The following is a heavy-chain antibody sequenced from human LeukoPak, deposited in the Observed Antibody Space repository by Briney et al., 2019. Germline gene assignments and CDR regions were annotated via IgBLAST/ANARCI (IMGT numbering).Heavy chain of an antibody. V-gene: IGHV3-53*01. J-gene: IGHJ4*02. Sequence: GGSLRLSCVVSVFTLSTNFMSWVRQAPGERLEWVSVIYSGGSTYYADSVKGRFTISRDNSKNTLYLQMNSLRAEDTAVYYCARTRVDTTTFDYFDYWGQGTLVTVSS. CDR1: VFTLSTNF. CDR2: IYSGGST. CDR3: ARTRVDTTTFDYFDY. D-gene: IGHD4-11*01.